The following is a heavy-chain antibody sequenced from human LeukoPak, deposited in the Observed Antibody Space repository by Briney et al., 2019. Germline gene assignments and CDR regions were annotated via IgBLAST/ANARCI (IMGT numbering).Heavy chain of an antibody. CDR1: GFTFSSYA. V-gene: IGHV3-23*01. D-gene: IGHD3-3*01. J-gene: IGHJ4*02. Sequence: GGSLRLSCAASGFTFSSYAMSWVRQAPGKGLEWVSAISGSGGSTYYADSVKGRFTISRDNSKNTLYLQMNSLRAEDTAVYYFAKTPSKRFFEWLLRHDYFDYWGQGTLVTVSP. CDR3: AKTPSKRFFEWLLRHDYFDY. CDR2: ISGSGGST.